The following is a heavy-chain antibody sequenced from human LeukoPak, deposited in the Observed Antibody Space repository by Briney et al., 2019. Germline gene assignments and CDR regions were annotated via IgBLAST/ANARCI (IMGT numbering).Heavy chain of an antibody. J-gene: IGHJ5*02. Sequence: GGSLRLSCAASGFTFDDYGMSWVRQAPGKGLEWVSGINWNGGSTGYADSVKGRFTISRDNAKNSLYLQMNSLRAEDTALYHCARAPPTYYYGSGTSRFWFDPWGQGTLVTVSS. D-gene: IGHD3-10*01. CDR1: GFTFDDYG. V-gene: IGHV3-20*01. CDR3: ARAPPTYYYGSGTSRFWFDP. CDR2: INWNGGST.